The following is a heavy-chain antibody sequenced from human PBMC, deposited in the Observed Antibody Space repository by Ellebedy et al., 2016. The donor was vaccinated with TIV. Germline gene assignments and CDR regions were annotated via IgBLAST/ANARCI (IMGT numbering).Heavy chain of an antibody. J-gene: IGHJ6*02. CDR1: GFTFSSYA. CDR3: TCGYSYGYSPPMERYYGMDV. V-gene: IGHV3-73*01. Sequence: GESLKISCAASGFTFSSYAMSWVRQAPGKGLEWVGRIRSKANSYATAYAASVKGRFTISRDDSKNTAYLQMNSLKTEDTAVYYCTCGYSYGYSPPMERYYGMDVWGQGTTVTVSS. CDR2: IRSKANSYAT. D-gene: IGHD5-18*01.